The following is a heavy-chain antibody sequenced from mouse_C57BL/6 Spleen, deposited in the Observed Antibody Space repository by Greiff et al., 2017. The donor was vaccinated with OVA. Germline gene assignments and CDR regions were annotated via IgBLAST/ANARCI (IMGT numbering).Heavy chain of an antibody. CDR3: ARITTVFPYYFDY. CDR2: IHPNSGST. CDR1: GYTFTRYW. Sequence: QVQLQQPGAELVKPGASVKLSCKASGYTFTRYWMHWVKQRPGQGLEWIGMIHPNSGSTNYNEKFKSKATLTVDKSSSTAYMQLSSLTSEDSAVYYCARITTVFPYYFDYWGQGTTLTVSS. D-gene: IGHD1-1*01. V-gene: IGHV1-64*01. J-gene: IGHJ2*01.